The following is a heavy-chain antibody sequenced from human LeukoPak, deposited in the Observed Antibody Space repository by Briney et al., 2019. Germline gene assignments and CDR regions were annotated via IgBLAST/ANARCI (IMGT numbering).Heavy chain of an antibody. J-gene: IGHJ4*02. D-gene: IGHD6-6*01. CDR3: AREFEYRTSGAGY. V-gene: IGHV3-21*01. CDR2: MSINSGLK. CDR1: GFTFSSYS. Sequence: PGGSLRLSCAASGFTFSSYSMNWVRQAPGKGLEWVSSMSINSGLKYHADSVKGRFTISRDNANNSLYLQMNSLRAEDTAVYYCAREFEYRTSGAGYWGQGTLVTVSS.